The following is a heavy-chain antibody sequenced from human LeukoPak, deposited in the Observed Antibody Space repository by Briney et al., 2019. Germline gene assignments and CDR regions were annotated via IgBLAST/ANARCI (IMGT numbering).Heavy chain of an antibody. CDR2: INSDGSDT. Sequence: GGSLRLSCAASGFTFSTYLMHWVRQAPGKGLVWVSRINSDGSDTTYADSVKGRFTISRDNAKNTLYLEMNSLRVEDTAVYYCARARMVRGVLTGAIDIWGQGTMVTVSS. CDR1: GFTFSTYL. J-gene: IGHJ3*02. V-gene: IGHV3-74*01. CDR3: ARARMVRGVLTGAIDI. D-gene: IGHD3-10*01.